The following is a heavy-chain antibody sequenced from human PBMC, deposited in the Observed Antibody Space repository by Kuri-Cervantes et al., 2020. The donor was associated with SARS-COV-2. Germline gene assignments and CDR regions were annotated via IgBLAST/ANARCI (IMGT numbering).Heavy chain of an antibody. CDR2: IYYSGST. D-gene: IGHD5-24*01. J-gene: IGHJ3*02. CDR1: GGSISSYY. Sequence: SETLSLTCTVSGGSISSYYWSWIRQPPGKGLEWIGYIYYSGSTNYNPSLKSRVTISEDTSKNQFSLKLSSVTAADTAVYYCARDKLQFDAFDIWGQGTMVTVSS. V-gene: IGHV4-59*01. CDR3: ARDKLQFDAFDI.